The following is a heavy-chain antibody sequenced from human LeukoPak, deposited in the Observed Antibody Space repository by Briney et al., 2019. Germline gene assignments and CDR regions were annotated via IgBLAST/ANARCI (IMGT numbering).Heavy chain of an antibody. D-gene: IGHD3-22*01. CDR1: GYTFTSYG. CDR2: ISAYNGNT. J-gene: IGHJ5*02. V-gene: IGHV1-18*01. CDR3: ARGPRQYYYDSSGYWTTNWFDP. Sequence: GASVKVSCKASGYTFTSYGISWVRQAPGQGLEWMGWISAYNGNTNYAQKLQGRVTMTTDTSTSTAYMELRSLRSDDTAVYYCARGPRQYYYDSSGYWTTNWFDPWGQGTLVTVSS.